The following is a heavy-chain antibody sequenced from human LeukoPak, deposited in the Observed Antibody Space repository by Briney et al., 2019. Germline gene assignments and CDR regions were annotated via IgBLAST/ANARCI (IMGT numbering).Heavy chain of an antibody. J-gene: IGHJ4*02. CDR2: IKQDGSEK. Sequence: PGGSLRLSCAASGFTFSSYWMSWVRQAPGKGLEWAANIKQDGSEKYYVDSVKGRFTISRDNAKNSLYLQMNSLRAEDTAVYHCARYYYGSGSYYFDYWGQGTLVTVSS. CDR3: ARYYYGSGSYYFDY. D-gene: IGHD3-10*01. V-gene: IGHV3-7*01. CDR1: GFTFSSYW.